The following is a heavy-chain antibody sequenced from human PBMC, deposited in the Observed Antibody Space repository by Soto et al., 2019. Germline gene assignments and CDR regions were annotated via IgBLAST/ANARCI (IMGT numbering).Heavy chain of an antibody. CDR2: INTYDGNI. D-gene: IGHD3-22*01. CDR1: GYTFTSYG. J-gene: IGHJ4*02. Sequence: QVQLVQSGAEVKKPGASVKVSCKASGYTFTSYGIAWVRQAPGQGLEWMGWINTYDGNINYAQEFQGRVTMTTDTSTSTAYMELRSLRSDDTAVYYCARVRLTMIVVPFGVLWGQGTLVTVSS. CDR3: ARVRLTMIVVPFGVL. V-gene: IGHV1-18*04.